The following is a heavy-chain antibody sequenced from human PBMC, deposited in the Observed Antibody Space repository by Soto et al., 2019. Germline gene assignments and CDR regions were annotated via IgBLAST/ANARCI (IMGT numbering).Heavy chain of an antibody. Sequence: GGSLRLSCAASGFTFSSYGMHWVRQAPGKGLEWVAVISYDGSNKYYADSVKGRFTISRDNSKNTLYPQMNSLRAEDTAVYYCAKNLVGGYSYASPLAFDIWGQGTMVTVSS. CDR2: ISYDGSNK. CDR3: AKNLVGGYSYASPLAFDI. J-gene: IGHJ3*02. D-gene: IGHD5-18*01. V-gene: IGHV3-30*18. CDR1: GFTFSSYG.